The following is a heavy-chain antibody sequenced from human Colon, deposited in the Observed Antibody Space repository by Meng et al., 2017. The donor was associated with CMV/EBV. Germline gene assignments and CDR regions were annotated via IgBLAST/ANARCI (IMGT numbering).Heavy chain of an antibody. CDR3: ARYNNGWWSLDS. J-gene: IGHJ4*02. Sequence: GESLKISCAASGFTIHRHGMHWVRQAPAKGLEWVALISSDGITKYYADSVKGRFTISSDTAKNTVYLQMTSLRVEDTALYYCARYNNGWWSLDSWGLGTLVTVSS. CDR2: ISSDGITK. V-gene: IGHV3-30*19. D-gene: IGHD6-19*01. CDR1: GFTIHRHG.